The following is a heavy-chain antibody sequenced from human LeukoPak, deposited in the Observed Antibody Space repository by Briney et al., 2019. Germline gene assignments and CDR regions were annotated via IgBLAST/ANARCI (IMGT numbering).Heavy chain of an antibody. CDR3: AKWYYYGSGSSY. CDR2: ISYDGSNK. CDR1: GFTFSSYG. Sequence: GGSLRLSCAASGFTFSSYGMHWVRQAPGKGLEWVAVISYDGSNKYYADSVKGRFTIFRDNSKNTLYLQMNSLRAEDTAVYYCAKWYYYGSGSSYWGQGTLVTVSS. J-gene: IGHJ4*02. D-gene: IGHD3-10*01. V-gene: IGHV3-30*18.